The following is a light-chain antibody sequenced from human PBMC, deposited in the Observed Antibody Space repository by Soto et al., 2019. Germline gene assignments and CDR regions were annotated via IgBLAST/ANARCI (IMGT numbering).Light chain of an antibody. V-gene: IGLV2-14*01. J-gene: IGLJ2*01. CDR1: SSDVGAYNF. CDR2: DVI. CDR3: TSYTSSNTQV. Sequence: QSALTQPASVSGSPGQSITISCTATSSDVGAYNFVSWYQQYPGKAPKLMIYDVINRPSGVSNRFSGSKSGTTASLTISGLQAEGEAHYYCTSYTSSNTQVFGGGTKVTVL.